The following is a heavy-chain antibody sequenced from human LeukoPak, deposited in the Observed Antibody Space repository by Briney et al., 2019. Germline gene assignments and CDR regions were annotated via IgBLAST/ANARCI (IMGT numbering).Heavy chain of an antibody. D-gene: IGHD6-13*01. CDR1: GGSISNYY. CDR2: IYYTGST. J-gene: IGHJ4*02. V-gene: IGHV4-59*01. Sequence: PSETLSLTCTVSGGSISNYYWNWIRQPPGKGLEWIGYIYYTGSTNYNPSLKSRATMSVDTSKNQFSLNLKSVTPEDTAVYYCARNLIPEQLVLNFWGQGTLVTVSS. CDR3: ARNLIPEQLVLNF.